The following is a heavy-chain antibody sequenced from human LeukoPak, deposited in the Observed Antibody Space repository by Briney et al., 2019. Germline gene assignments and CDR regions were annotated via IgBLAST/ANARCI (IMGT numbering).Heavy chain of an antibody. CDR1: GFTFSSYA. CDR2: ISYDGSNK. D-gene: IGHD2-2*01. J-gene: IGHJ4*02. CDR3: ARGNIVVVPAAIILDY. V-gene: IGHV3-30*04. Sequence: GGSLRLSCAASGFTFSSYAMHWVRQASGKGLEWVAVISYDGSNKYYADSVKGRFTISRDNSKNTLYLQMNSLRAEDTAVYYCARGNIVVVPAAIILDYWGQGTLVTVSS.